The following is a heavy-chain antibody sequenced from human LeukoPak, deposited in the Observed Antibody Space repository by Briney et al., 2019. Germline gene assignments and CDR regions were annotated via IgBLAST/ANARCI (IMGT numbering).Heavy chain of an antibody. Sequence: PGRSLRLSCAASGFTFSSYGMHWVRQAPGKGLEWVAVIWYDGSNKYYADSVKGRFTISRDNSKNTLYLQMNSLRAEDTAVYYCARDGADSSGYFSLWADYWGQGTLVTVSS. CDR1: GFTFSSYG. CDR2: IWYDGSNK. CDR3: ARDGADSSGYFSLWADY. D-gene: IGHD3-22*01. V-gene: IGHV3-33*01. J-gene: IGHJ4*02.